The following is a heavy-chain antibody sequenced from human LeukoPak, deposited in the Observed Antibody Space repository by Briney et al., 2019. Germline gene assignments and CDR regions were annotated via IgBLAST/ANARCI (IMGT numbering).Heavy chain of an antibody. V-gene: IGHV3-7*01. J-gene: IGHJ6*02. CDR2: INHEGGDI. CDR1: GFAFSNSW. D-gene: IGHD1-1*01. Sequence: PGGSLRLSCAASGFAFSNSWMSWVRQAPGKGLEWVANINHEGGDIHYVDSVKGRFTISRHNAKDSLYLQMNSLRAEDTAVYYCATYINWVAGDVWGQGTTVTVSS. CDR3: ATYINWVAGDV.